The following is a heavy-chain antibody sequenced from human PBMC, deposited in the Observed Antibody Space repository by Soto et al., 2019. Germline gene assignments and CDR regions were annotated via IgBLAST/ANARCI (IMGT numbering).Heavy chain of an antibody. CDR2: IYSGGST. J-gene: IGHJ6*02. CDR3: ARDNVGGYYYYYGMDV. Sequence: EVQLVESGGGLVQPGGSLRLSCAASGFTVSSNYMSWVRQAPGKGLEWVSVIYSGGSTYYADSVKGRFTISRDNSKNTVYLQMNSLRAEDTAVYYCARDNVGGYYYYYGMDVWGQGTTVTVSS. V-gene: IGHV3-66*01. D-gene: IGHD3-16*01. CDR1: GFTVSSNY.